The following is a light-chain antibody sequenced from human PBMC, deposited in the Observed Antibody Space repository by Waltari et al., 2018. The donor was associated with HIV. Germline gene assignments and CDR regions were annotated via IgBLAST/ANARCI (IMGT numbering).Light chain of an antibody. J-gene: IGLJ3*02. CDR1: NIGSKS. CDR3: HVWDSDTKHVL. Sequence: SYVLTQPPSVSVAPGQTATITCGAHNIGSKSVHWYQQNAGQSPVLVVYDGSVRPSGTPARISGSKFGNTATLTISGVEAGDEADYYCHVWDSDTKHVLFGGGTKLTVL. V-gene: IGLV3-21*02. CDR2: DGS.